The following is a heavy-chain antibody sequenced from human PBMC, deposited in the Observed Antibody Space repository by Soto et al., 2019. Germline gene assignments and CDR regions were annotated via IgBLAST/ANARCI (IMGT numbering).Heavy chain of an antibody. V-gene: IGHV3-30*18. Sequence: GGSLRLSCAASGFTFSSYGMHWVRQAPGKGLEWVAVISYDGSNKYYADSVKGRFTISRDNSKNTLYLQMNSLRAEDTAVYYCAKDQRGSGSTVVYWGQGTLVTVSS. CDR3: AKDQRGSGSTVVY. CDR2: ISYDGSNK. J-gene: IGHJ4*02. D-gene: IGHD3-10*01. CDR1: GFTFSSYG.